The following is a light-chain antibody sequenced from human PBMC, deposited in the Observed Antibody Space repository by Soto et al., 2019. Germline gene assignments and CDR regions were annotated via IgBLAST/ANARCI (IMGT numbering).Light chain of an antibody. CDR3: QQRYTWIT. V-gene: IGKV3-11*01. Sequence: EIVLTQSPATLSLSPGERATLSCRASQSVSTYLAWYRQTPGQAPMLLIYEASNRATGTPARFSGSGSGTDFTLTISSLEPEDFAVYYCQQRYTWITFGQGTRLEIK. CDR2: EAS. J-gene: IGKJ5*01. CDR1: QSVSTY.